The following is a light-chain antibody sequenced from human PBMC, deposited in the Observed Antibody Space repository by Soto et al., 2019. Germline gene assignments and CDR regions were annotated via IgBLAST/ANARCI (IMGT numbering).Light chain of an antibody. CDR3: SSYTGSSSYV. V-gene: IGLV2-14*01. CDR1: SSDVGGYNY. Sequence: QSALTQPASVSGSPGQSITTSCTGTSSDVGGYNYVSWYQQHPGKAPKLMIYDVSNRPSGVSNRFSGSKSGSTASLTISGLQAVDEADYYCSSYTGSSSYVFGTGTKLTVL. J-gene: IGLJ1*01. CDR2: DVS.